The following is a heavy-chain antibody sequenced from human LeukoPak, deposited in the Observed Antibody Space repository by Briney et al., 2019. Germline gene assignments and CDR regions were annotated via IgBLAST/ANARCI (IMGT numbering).Heavy chain of an antibody. V-gene: IGHV1-2*02. J-gene: IGHJ4*02. Sequence: ASVKVSCKASGYTFSGRYVHWVRQAPGQGLEWVGWIHPKSGGTNYAQKFQGRLTMTRDTSISTTYMELSRLTSDDTAVYYCARDSEAAAGLSFDYWGQGTLITVSS. D-gene: IGHD6-13*01. CDR2: IHPKSGGT. CDR3: ARDSEAAAGLSFDY. CDR1: GYTFSGRY.